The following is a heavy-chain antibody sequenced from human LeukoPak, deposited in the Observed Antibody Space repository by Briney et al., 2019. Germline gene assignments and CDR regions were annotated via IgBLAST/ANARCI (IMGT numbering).Heavy chain of an antibody. CDR1: GYTLTELS. Sequence: ASVKVSCKVSGYTLTELSMHWARQAPGKGLEWMGGFDPEDGETIYAQKFQGRVTMTEDTSTDTAYMELSSLRSEDTAVYYCARDNSVGDIAWWFDPWGQGTLVTVSS. J-gene: IGHJ5*02. D-gene: IGHD3-16*02. CDR2: FDPEDGET. CDR3: ARDNSVGDIAWWFDP. V-gene: IGHV1-24*01.